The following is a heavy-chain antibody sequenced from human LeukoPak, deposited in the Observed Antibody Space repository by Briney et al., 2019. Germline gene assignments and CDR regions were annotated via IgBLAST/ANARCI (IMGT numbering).Heavy chain of an antibody. CDR2: ITGTGGST. CDR1: GFTFSTYA. V-gene: IGHV3-23*01. D-gene: IGHD4-17*01. Sequence: GGSLRLSCAASGFTFSTYAMSWVRQAPGQGLEWVSTITGTGGSTYYADSVKGRFTISRDNSKNTLYLQMNSLRAEDTAVYYCARDSYGDFSFEYWGQGTLVTVSS. CDR3: ARDSYGDFSFEY. J-gene: IGHJ4*02.